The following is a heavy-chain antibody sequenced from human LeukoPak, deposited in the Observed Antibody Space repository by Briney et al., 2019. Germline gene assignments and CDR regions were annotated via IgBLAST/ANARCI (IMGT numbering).Heavy chain of an antibody. CDR2: IIPIFGTA. D-gene: IGHD3-22*01. Sequence: ASVKVSCKASGGTFSSYAISWVRQAPGQGLEWMGGIIPIFGTANYAQKFQGRVTITADKSTSTAYMELSSLRSEDTAVYYCAIYYDSSGYWVDYWGQGTLVTVSS. CDR1: GGTFSSYA. CDR3: AIYYDSSGYWVDY. V-gene: IGHV1-69*06. J-gene: IGHJ4*02.